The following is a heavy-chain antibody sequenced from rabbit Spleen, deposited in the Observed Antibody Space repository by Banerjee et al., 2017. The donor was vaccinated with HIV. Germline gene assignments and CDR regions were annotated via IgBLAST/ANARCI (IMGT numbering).Heavy chain of an antibody. CDR1: GFDLNSNYW. D-gene: IGHD1-1*01. CDR3: ARSVRADGPRLNL. Sequence: QSLEESGGDLVKPGASLTLTCSASGFDLNSNYWICWVRQAPGKGLEWIGCMHSSSGSTWYASWAKGRFTISKTPSTVTLQMTSLTAADTATYFCARSVRADGPRLNLWGPGTLVTVS. V-gene: IGHV1S40*01. J-gene: IGHJ4*01. CDR2: MHSSSGST.